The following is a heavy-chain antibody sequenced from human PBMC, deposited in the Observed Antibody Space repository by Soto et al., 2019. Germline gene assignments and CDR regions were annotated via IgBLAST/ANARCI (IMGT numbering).Heavy chain of an antibody. J-gene: IGHJ6*03. V-gene: IGHV3-23*01. CDR1: GFTFSSYA. CDR2: ISGSGGST. D-gene: IGHD3-10*01. CDR3: AKDIYGSGSYYNEVSYYYYMDV. Sequence: GGSLRLSCAASGFTFSSYAMSWVRQAPGKGLEWVSAISGSGGSTYYADSVKGRFTISRDNSKNTLYLQMNSLRAEDTAVYYCAKDIYGSGSYYNEVSYYYYMDVWGKGTMVTVSS.